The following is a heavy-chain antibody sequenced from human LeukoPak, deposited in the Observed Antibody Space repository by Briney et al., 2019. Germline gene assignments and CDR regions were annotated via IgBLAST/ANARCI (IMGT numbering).Heavy chain of an antibody. D-gene: IGHD3-22*01. J-gene: IGHJ3*02. V-gene: IGHV4-39*07. CDR2: IYYSGST. Sequence: PSETLSLTCTVSGGSISSSSYYWGWIRQPPGKGLEWIGSIYYSGSTYYNPSLRSRVTISVDTSKNQFSLKLSSVTAADTAVYYCATNYYDSSGYYDAFDIWGQGTMVTVSS. CDR1: GGSISSSSYY. CDR3: ATNYYDSSGYYDAFDI.